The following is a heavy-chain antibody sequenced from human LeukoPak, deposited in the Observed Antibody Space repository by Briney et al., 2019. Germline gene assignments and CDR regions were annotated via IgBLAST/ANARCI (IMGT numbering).Heavy chain of an antibody. V-gene: IGHV1-69*05. J-gene: IGHJ6*03. CDR3: ATRRTIFGNYYYYMDV. Sequence: PGRSLRLSCAASGFTFSSYGMHWVRQAPGKGLEWMGGIIPIFGTANYAQKFQGRVTITTDESTSTAYMELSSLRSEDTAVYYCATRRTIFGNYYYYMDVWGKGTTVTVSS. CDR1: GFTFSSYG. D-gene: IGHD3-3*01. CDR2: IIPIFGTA.